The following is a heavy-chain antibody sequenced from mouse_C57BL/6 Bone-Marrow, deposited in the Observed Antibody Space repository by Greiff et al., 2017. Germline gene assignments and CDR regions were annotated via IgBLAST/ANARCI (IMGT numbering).Heavy chain of an antibody. V-gene: IGHV1-81*01. J-gene: IGHJ3*01. CDR3: AREVYDGYYWAWFAY. CDR1: GYTFTSYG. CDR2: IYPRSGNT. Sequence: QVHVKQSGAELARPGASVKLSCKASGYTFTSYGISWVKQRTGQGLEWIGEIYPRSGNTYYNEKFKGKDTLTADKSSSTAYMELRSLTSEDSAVYFCAREVYDGYYWAWFAYWGQGTLVTVSA. D-gene: IGHD2-3*01.